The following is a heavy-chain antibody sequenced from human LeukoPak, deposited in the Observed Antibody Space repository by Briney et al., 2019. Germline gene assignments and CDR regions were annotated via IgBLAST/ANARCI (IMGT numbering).Heavy chain of an antibody. CDR3: ARAVAGTPN. V-gene: IGHV4-34*01. J-gene: IGHJ4*02. CDR1: GGSFSGYS. Sequence: SETLSLTCAVYGGSFSGYSWSWIRQPPGKGLEWIGEINHSGSTNYNPSLKSRVTISVDTSKNQFSLKLSSVTAADTAVYYCARAVAGTPNWGQGTLVTVSS. D-gene: IGHD6-19*01. CDR2: INHSGST.